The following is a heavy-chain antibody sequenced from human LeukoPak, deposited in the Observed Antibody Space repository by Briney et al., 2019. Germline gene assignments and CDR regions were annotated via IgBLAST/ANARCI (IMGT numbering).Heavy chain of an antibody. Sequence: GGSLRLSCAASGFTFSSYAMSWVRQAPGKGLEWVSAISGSGGSTYYADSVKGRFTISRDNSKNTLYLQMSSLRAEDTAVYYCAKRSAYYYDSSGYNYFDYWGQGTLVTVSS. CDR2: ISGSGGST. CDR1: GFTFSSYA. J-gene: IGHJ4*02. V-gene: IGHV3-23*01. D-gene: IGHD3-22*01. CDR3: AKRSAYYYDSSGYNYFDY.